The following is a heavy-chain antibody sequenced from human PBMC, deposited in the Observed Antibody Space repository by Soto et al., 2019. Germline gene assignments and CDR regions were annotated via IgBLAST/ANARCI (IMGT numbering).Heavy chain of an antibody. CDR2: IIPIFGTA. J-gene: IGHJ4*02. CDR1: GGTFSSYA. Sequence: ASVKVSCKASGGTFSSYAISWVRQAPGQGLEWMGGIIPIFGTANYAQKFQGRVTITADESTSTAYMELSSLRSEDTAVYYCARGIPYYYDSGGQYYFDYWGQGTLVTVPS. V-gene: IGHV1-69*13. CDR3: ARGIPYYYDSGGQYYFDY. D-gene: IGHD3-22*01.